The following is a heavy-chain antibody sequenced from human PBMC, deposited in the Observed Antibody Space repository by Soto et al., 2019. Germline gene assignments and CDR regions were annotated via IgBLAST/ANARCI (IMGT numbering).Heavy chain of an antibody. D-gene: IGHD1-26*01. J-gene: IGHJ4*02. CDR1: GFFLSDYG. Sequence: QVQLVESGGGVVQSGGCLTLYCTVSGFFLSDYGMPWVRQAPGKGLEWVAATSYDGSSEYYSDSVKDRFTTSRDNSKNTVYLHMNRLRAEDKGLYYCARGGGLNQLLSGFDHWGQGTLVTVSS. V-gene: IGHV3-33*05. CDR3: ARGGGLNQLLSGFDH. CDR2: TSYDGSSE.